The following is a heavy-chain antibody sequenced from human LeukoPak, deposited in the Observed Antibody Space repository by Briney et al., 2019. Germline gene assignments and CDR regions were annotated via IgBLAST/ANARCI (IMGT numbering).Heavy chain of an antibody. CDR1: GFTFDDYA. Sequence: GGSLRLSCAASGFTFDDYAMHWVRQAPRKGLEWVSGISWNSGSIGYADSVKGRFTISRDNAKNSLYLQMNSLRAEDTALYYCAKDISGWYGLHLGYFDYWGQGTLVTVSS. CDR2: ISWNSGSI. D-gene: IGHD6-19*01. V-gene: IGHV3-9*01. CDR3: AKDISGWYGLHLGYFDY. J-gene: IGHJ4*02.